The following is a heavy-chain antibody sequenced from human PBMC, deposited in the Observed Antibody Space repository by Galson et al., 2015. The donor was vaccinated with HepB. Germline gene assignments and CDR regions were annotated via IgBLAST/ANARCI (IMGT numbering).Heavy chain of an antibody. CDR2: ISYDGNHK. Sequence: SLRLSCAASGFTFSSFAMHWVRQAPGKGLEWVAVISYDGNHKFYADSVKGRFIISRDNSKNTLLLQMNSLRSEDRAVYYCAKGGRYVDAMAVWGQGTTVTVSS. CDR3: AKGGRYVDAMAV. CDR1: GFTFSSFA. V-gene: IGHV3-30-3*01. D-gene: IGHD1-26*01. J-gene: IGHJ6*02.